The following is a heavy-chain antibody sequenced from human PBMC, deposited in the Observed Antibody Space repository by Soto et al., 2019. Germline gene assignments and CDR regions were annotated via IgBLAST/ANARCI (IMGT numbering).Heavy chain of an antibody. D-gene: IGHD2-2*03. V-gene: IGHV1-69*13. CDR1: GGTFSSYA. Sequence: SVKVSCKASGGTFSSYAISWVRQAPGQGLEWMGGIIPIFGTANYAQKFQGRVTITADESTSTAYMELRSLRSDDTAVYYCARGGYCSSTSCYFRGPGYWGQGTLVTVSS. J-gene: IGHJ4*02. CDR3: ARGGYCSSTSCYFRGPGY. CDR2: IIPIFGTA.